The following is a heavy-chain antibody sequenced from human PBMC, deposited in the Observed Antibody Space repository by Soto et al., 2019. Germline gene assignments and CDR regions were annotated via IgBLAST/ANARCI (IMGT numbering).Heavy chain of an antibody. Sequence: QVQLQQWGAGLLKPSETLSLTCAVYGGSFTGYYWSWIRQPPGKGLEWIGEINPSGSTNYNPSLKSRVTISVDTSKNQFSLKLSSVTAADTAVYYCARGPSHRMSYYYGSGSTIWGQGTMVTVSS. CDR1: GGSFTGYY. D-gene: IGHD3-10*01. CDR3: ARGPSHRMSYYYGSGSTI. V-gene: IGHV4-34*01. J-gene: IGHJ3*02. CDR2: INPSGST.